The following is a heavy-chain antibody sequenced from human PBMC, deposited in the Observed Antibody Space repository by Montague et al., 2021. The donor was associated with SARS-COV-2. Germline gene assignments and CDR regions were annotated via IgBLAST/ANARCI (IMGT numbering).Heavy chain of an antibody. V-gene: IGHV4-59*08. CDR2: LSYSGRP. CDR3: AGRHPRYTSGWHFDQ. J-gene: IGHJ4*02. D-gene: IGHD6-19*01. Sequence: SETLSLTCDFAGGSFRDYAWSWIRQPPGKRLEWIGYLSYSGRPIYNPSLESRVSISVDTSKNQFSLRLRSVIAADTAVYYCAGRHPRYTSGWHFDQWGQGTL. CDR1: GGSFRDYA.